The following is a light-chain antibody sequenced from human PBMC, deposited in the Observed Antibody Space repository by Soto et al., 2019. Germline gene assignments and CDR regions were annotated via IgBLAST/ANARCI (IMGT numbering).Light chain of an antibody. CDR3: QQYGTKPLT. CDR1: QRVNNNY. CDR2: GAI. Sequence: EVVLTQSPGTLSLSPGERATLSCRASQRVNNNYLAWYQQKPGRAPRLLIFGAINRATGIPNRFSGSGSGTDFTLTISGLEPEDFALYFCQQYGTKPLTFGGGTKVEF. J-gene: IGKJ4*02. V-gene: IGKV3-20*01.